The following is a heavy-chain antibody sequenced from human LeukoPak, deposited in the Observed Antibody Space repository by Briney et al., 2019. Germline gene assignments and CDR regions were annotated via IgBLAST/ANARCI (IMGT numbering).Heavy chain of an antibody. D-gene: IGHD6-13*01. J-gene: IGHJ4*02. V-gene: IGHV1-69*01. CDR3: AREVAAAGYYFDY. CDR1: GGTFSSYA. Sequence: GSSVKVSCKASGGTFSSYAISWVRQAPGQGLEWRGGIIPIFGTANYAQKFQGRVTITADESTSTAYMELSSLRSEDTAVYYCAREVAAAGYYFDYWGQGTLVTVSS. CDR2: IIPIFGTA.